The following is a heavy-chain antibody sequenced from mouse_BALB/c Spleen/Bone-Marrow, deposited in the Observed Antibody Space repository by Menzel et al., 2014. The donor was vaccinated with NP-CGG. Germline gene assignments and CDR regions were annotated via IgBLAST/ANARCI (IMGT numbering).Heavy chain of an antibody. CDR3: NAWNYHGGMGY. J-gene: IGHJ4*01. CDR1: GFNIKDYY. Sequence: EVMLVESGAELVRSGASVKLSCTASGFNIKDYYMHWVKQRPEQGLEWIGWIDPENGDTEYAPKFQGKATMTADTSSNTAYLQLSSLTSEDTAVYYCNAWNYHGGMGYWGQGTSVTVSS. D-gene: IGHD1-2*01. CDR2: IDPENGDT. V-gene: IGHV14-4*02.